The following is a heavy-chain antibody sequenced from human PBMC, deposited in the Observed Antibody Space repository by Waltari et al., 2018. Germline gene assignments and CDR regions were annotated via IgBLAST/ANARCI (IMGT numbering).Heavy chain of an antibody. D-gene: IGHD3-16*01. CDR2: VYTSGIT. V-gene: IGHV4-4*07. Sequence: QVQLQESGPGLVKPSETLSLTCTVSGGSISGHYWSWIRQPAGKELEWIGHVYTSGITNYNPSLKSRVTMSLDTSAKQCSLKLSSVTAADTAVYYCAADSQPSWVYYWGQGTLVTVSS. CDR3: AADSQPSWVYY. J-gene: IGHJ4*02. CDR1: GGSISGHY.